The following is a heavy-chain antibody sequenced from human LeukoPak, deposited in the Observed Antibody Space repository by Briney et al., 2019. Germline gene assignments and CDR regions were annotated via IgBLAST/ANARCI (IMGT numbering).Heavy chain of an antibody. CDR3: AGGRDGYKNDY. D-gene: IGHD5-24*01. CDR1: GFTVSSNY. CDR2: IYSGGST. J-gene: IGHJ4*02. Sequence: GGSLRLSCAASGFTVSSNYMCWVRQAPGKGLEWVSVIYSGGSTYYADSVKGRFTISRDNSKNTLYLQMNSLRAEDTAVYYCAGGRDGYKNDYWGQGTLVTVSS. V-gene: IGHV3-53*01.